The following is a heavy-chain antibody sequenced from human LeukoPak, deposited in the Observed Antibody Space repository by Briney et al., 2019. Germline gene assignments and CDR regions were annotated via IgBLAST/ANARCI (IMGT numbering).Heavy chain of an antibody. Sequence: ASVKVSCKASGGTFSSYAISWVRQATGQGLEWMGWMNPNSGNTGYAQKFQGRVTMTRNTSISTAYMELSSLRSEDTAVYYCARGSYYDFWSGYFRDYYYYYMDVWGKGTTVTVSS. D-gene: IGHD3-3*01. CDR1: GGTFSSYA. V-gene: IGHV1-8*02. J-gene: IGHJ6*03. CDR3: ARGSYYDFWSGYFRDYYYYYMDV. CDR2: MNPNSGNT.